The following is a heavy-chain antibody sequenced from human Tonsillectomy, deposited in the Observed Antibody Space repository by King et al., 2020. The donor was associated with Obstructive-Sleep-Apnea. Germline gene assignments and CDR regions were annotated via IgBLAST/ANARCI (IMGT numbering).Heavy chain of an antibody. CDR2: INTNTGNP. CDR3: ARTAGLQVAGPFDY. D-gene: IGHD6-19*01. V-gene: IGHV7-4-1*02. Sequence: NWVLQAPGQGLEWMGWINTNTGNPTYAQGFSGRFVFSLDTSVSTAYLQISSLKTEDTAVYYCARTAGLQVAGPFDYWGKGNMVNVSS. J-gene: IGHJ4*02.